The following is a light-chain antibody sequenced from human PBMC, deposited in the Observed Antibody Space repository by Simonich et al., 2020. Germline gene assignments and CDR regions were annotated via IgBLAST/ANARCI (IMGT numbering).Light chain of an antibody. Sequence: DIQMTQSPSSLSASVGDRVTITRRASQGISNSLAWYQQKPGKAPKLLLYAASRLESGVPSRFSGSGSGTDYTLTISSLQPEDFATYYCQQYYSTPPLTFGGGTKVEIK. V-gene: IGKV1-NL1*01. J-gene: IGKJ4*01. CDR1: QGISNS. CDR3: QQYYSTPPLT. CDR2: AAS.